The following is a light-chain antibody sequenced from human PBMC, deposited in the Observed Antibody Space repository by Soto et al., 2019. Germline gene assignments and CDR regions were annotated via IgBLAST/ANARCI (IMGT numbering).Light chain of an antibody. CDR1: QSVSSSY. V-gene: IGKV3-20*01. CDR3: QQYGSSQFT. J-gene: IGKJ3*01. CDR2: GAS. Sequence: EIVLTQSPGTLSLSPGERATLSCRASQSVSSSYLDWYQQKPGQAPRLLIYGASSRATGIPDRFSGSGSGTDVTLTISRLEPEDFAVYYCQQYGSSQFTFGPGTKVDIK.